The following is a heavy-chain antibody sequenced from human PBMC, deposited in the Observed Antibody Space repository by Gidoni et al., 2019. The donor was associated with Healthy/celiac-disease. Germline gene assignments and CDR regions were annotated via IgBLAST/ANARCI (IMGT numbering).Heavy chain of an antibody. CDR1: GFTFSSYA. D-gene: IGHD2-15*01. CDR2: ISGSGGST. J-gene: IGHJ3*02. Sequence: AASGFTFSSYAMSWVRQAPGKGLEWVSAISGSGGSTYYADSVKGRFTISRDNSKNTLYLQMNSLRAEDTAVYYCAKDRGGGYCSGGSCPFAFDIWGQGTMVTVSS. CDR3: AKDRGGGYCSGGSCPFAFDI. V-gene: IGHV3-23*01.